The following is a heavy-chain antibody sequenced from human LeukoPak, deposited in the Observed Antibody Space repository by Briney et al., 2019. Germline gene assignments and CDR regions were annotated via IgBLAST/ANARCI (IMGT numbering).Heavy chain of an antibody. J-gene: IGHJ4*02. CDR3: TRDRHAGSWYTCPGY. D-gene: IGHD6-13*01. CDR1: GFIFSTYA. CDR2: ISSNGGST. V-gene: IGHV3-64*01. Sequence: GGSLRLSCATSGFIFSTYAMHWVRQAPGKGLEYVSAISSNGGSTYYANSVKGRFTISRDNSKNTLYLQMGSLRAEDMAVCYCTRDRHAGSWYTCPGYWGQETLVTVSS.